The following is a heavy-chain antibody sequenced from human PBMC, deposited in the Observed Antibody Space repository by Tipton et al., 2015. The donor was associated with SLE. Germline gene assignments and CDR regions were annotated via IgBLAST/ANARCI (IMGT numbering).Heavy chain of an antibody. CDR3: ARHKLSRWYFDL. V-gene: IGHV4-34*01. CDR1: GGSFSAFY. Sequence: TLSLTCSVSGGSFSAFYWTWIRQPPGKGLQWIGEIYPFGSTKYNPSLQSRVSMSVDTSKSQFSLKMSSLTAADTAMYYCARHKLSRWYFDLWGRGTLVTVSS. J-gene: IGHJ2*01. CDR2: IYPFGST.